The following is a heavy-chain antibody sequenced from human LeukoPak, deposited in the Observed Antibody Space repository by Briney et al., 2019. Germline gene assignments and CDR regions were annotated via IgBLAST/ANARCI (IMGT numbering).Heavy chain of an antibody. V-gene: IGHV3-7*04. J-gene: IGHJ3*01. Sequence: RGASLQISCATSGFTFSNYWMSWVRQAPGKGLEWVANIKPDGSEKYYVDSVKGRFSISRDNVRNALYLQMNSLRVGDTALYYCARGDFWSGDYTDAFDVWGQGTMVTVSS. CDR1: GFTFSNYW. CDR2: IKPDGSEK. CDR3: ARGDFWSGDYTDAFDV. D-gene: IGHD3-3*01.